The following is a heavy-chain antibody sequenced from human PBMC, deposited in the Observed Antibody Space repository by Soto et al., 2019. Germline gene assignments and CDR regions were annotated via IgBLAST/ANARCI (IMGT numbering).Heavy chain of an antibody. V-gene: IGHV4-34*01. Sequence: PSETLSLTCAVYGGSFSAYYWSWIRQPPGKGLEWIGEINHSGSTNYNPSLESRVTISVDTSKNQFSLKLSSVTAADTAVYYCARNLHSVGAAAATDAFDIWGQGTMVTVSS. CDR3: ARNLHSVGAAAATDAFDI. D-gene: IGHD6-13*01. CDR1: GGSFSAYY. CDR2: INHSGST. J-gene: IGHJ3*02.